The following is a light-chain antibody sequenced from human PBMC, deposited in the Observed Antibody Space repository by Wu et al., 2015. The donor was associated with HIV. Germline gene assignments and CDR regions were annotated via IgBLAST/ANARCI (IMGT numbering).Light chain of an antibody. CDR3: QQRSNWLFT. V-gene: IGKV3-11*01. CDR1: QSVSSY. J-gene: IGKJ3*01. CDR2: DTS. Sequence: EIVLTQSPATLSLSPGERATLSCRASQSVSSYLAWYQQKPGQAPRLLIYDTSNRATGIPARFSGSGSGTDFSLTISSLEPEDSAIYYCQQRSNWLFTFGPGTKVDFK.